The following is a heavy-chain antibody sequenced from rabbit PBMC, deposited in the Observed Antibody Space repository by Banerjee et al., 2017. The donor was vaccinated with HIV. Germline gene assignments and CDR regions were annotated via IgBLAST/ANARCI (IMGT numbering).Heavy chain of an antibody. CDR2: IYAGSSGST. CDR3: ARSLYDYGGYRDTTTLDL. Sequence: QSLEESGGDLVKPGASLTLTCTASGFTISGNYWICWVRQAPGKGLEWIACIYAGSSGSTYYASWAKGRFTISKASSSTVTLQMTSLTAADTATYFCARSLYDYGGYRDTTTLDLWGPGTLVTVS. D-gene: IGHD2-1*01. CDR1: GFTISGNYW. J-gene: IGHJ6*01. V-gene: IGHV1S40*01.